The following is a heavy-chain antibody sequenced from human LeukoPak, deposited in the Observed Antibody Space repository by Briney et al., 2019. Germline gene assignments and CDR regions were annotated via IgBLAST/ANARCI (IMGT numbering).Heavy chain of an antibody. J-gene: IGHJ3*02. CDR1: GFTFSSYS. Sequence: AGGSLRLSCAASGFTFSSYSMTWVRQAPGKGLEWVSSISSSSSYIYYADSVKGRFTISRDNAKNSLYLQMNSLRAEDTAVYYCARDGHHAAVAGISAFDIWGQGTMVTVSS. CDR2: ISSSSSYI. V-gene: IGHV3-21*01. D-gene: IGHD6-19*01. CDR3: ARDGHHAAVAGISAFDI.